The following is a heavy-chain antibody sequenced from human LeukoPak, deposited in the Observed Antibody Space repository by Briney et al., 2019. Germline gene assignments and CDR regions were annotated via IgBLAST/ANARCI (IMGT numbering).Heavy chain of an antibody. CDR2: ISSSSSTI. V-gene: IGHV3-48*01. CDR1: GFTFSSYS. Sequence: GALRLSCAASGFTFSSYSMNWVRQAPGKGLEWVSYISSSSSTIYYADSVKGRFTISRDNAKNSLYLQMNSLRAEDTAVYYCARVYNRSFYYYYYGMDVWGQGTTVTVSS. D-gene: IGHD1-1*01. J-gene: IGHJ6*02. CDR3: ARVYNRSFYYYYYGMDV.